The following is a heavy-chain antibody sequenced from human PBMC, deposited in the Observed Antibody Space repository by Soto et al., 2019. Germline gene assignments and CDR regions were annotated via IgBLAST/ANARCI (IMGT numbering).Heavy chain of an antibody. CDR1: GYTFTNSA. CDR2: IVVGSGDA. J-gene: IGHJ5*02. D-gene: IGHD2-21*01. V-gene: IGHV1-58*01. CDR3: AADVWDL. Sequence: QMQLVQSGPEVKKPGTSVKVSCKGSGYTFTNSAVQWVRQARGQRLEWMGWIVVGSGDAKYAQKFQERVTFTRDVSTSTAYMELSSLKSEDTAVYDCAADVWDLWGQGTLVTVSS.